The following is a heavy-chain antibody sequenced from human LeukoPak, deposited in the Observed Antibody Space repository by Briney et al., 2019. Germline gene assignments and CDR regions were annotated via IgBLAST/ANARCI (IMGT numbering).Heavy chain of an antibody. CDR2: ISDDGRNT. Sequence: PGGSLRLSCATSGFTFSNHGMTWVRQAPGKGLEWVSAISDDGRNTYYADSVRGHFTISRDNSKRTLFLQMNSLRVDDTAIYYFAKRVPYSSSSLYLYSWGQGTLVTVSS. D-gene: IGHD6-6*01. V-gene: IGHV3-23*01. CDR1: GFTFSNHG. CDR3: AKRVPYSSSSLYLYS. J-gene: IGHJ4*02.